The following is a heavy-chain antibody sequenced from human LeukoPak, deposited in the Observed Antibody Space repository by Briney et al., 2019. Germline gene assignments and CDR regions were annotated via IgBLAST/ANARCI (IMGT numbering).Heavy chain of an antibody. Sequence: ASVKVSCKAFGYTFTDYHMHWVRQAPGQGLEWMGWINPNSGDTNYAQKFQGRVTMTRDTTISTAYMELSRLRSDDTAVFYCATLMAHLDYWGQGTLVTVSS. CDR3: ATLMAHLDY. CDR1: GYTFTDYH. CDR2: INPNSGDT. V-gene: IGHV1-2*02. D-gene: IGHD2-8*01. J-gene: IGHJ4*02.